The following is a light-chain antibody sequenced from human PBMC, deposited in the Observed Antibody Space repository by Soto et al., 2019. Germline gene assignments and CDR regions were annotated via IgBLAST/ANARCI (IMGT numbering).Light chain of an antibody. CDR1: QSISSW. CDR3: QQYNSYSLT. Sequence: DIQMTQSPSTLSASVGDRVTITCRASQSISSWLAWYQQKPGKAPKLLIYDASSLESGVPSRFSGSGSGTEFTLTIRSLQPDDFATYYCQQYNSYSLTVGGGTKVDI. J-gene: IGKJ4*01. CDR2: DAS. V-gene: IGKV1-5*01.